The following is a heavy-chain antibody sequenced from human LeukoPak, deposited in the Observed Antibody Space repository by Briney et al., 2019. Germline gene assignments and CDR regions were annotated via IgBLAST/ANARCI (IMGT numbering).Heavy chain of an antibody. CDR1: GGSISSSSYY. D-gene: IGHD3-9*01. CDR2: IYYSGST. V-gene: IGHV4-39*01. J-gene: IGHJ6*02. CDR3: ARTNPPVRYFDWLPHYYYYYGMDV. Sequence: SETLSLTCTVSGGSISSSSYYWGWIRQPPGKGLEWIGSIYYSGSTYYNPSLKSRVTISVDTSKNQFSLKLSSVTAADTAVCYCARTNPPVRYFDWLPHYYYYYGMDVWGQGTTVTVSS.